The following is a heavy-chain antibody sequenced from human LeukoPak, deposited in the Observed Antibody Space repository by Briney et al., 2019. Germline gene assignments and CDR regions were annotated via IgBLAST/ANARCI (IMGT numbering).Heavy chain of an antibody. J-gene: IGHJ5*02. V-gene: IGHV4-34*01. CDR3: ARRSGWYSSSWSTNWFDP. CDR1: GGSISTYS. Sequence: SETLSLTCTVSGGSISTYSWSWIRQPPGKGLEWIGEINHSGSTNYNPSLKSRVTISVDTSKNQFSLKLSSVTAADTAVYYCARRSGWYSSSWSTNWFDPWGQGTLVTVSS. D-gene: IGHD6-13*01. CDR2: INHSGST.